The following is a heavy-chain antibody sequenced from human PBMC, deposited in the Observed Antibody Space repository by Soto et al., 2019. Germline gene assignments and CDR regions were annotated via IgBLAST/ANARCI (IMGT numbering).Heavy chain of an antibody. CDR1: SVSTSSYY. Sequence: SDNLSLTCTLSSVSTSSYYSNWTRPPPGKGLEWIGYIYYSGSTNYNPSLKGRFTISRDNAKNSLYLQMNSLRAEDTAVYYCAPRPPDIVATGDFDYWGQGTLVTVSS. CDR3: APRPPDIVATGDFDY. V-gene: IGHV4-59*03. CDR2: IYYSGST. J-gene: IGHJ4*02. D-gene: IGHD5-12*01.